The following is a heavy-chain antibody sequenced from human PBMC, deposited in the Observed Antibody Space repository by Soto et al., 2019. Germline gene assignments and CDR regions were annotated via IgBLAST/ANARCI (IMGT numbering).Heavy chain of an antibody. CDR3: ARAFYYDFWSWTGYYYYGMDV. CDR1: GYTFTSYD. J-gene: IGHJ6*02. V-gene: IGHV1-8*01. CDR2: MNPNSGNT. Sequence: DSVKVSCKASGYTFTSYDINWVRQATGQGLEWMGWMNPNSGNTGYAQKFQGRVTMTRNTSISTAYMELSSLRSEDTAVYYCARAFYYDFWSWTGYYYYGMDVWGQGTTVTVYS. D-gene: IGHD3-3*01.